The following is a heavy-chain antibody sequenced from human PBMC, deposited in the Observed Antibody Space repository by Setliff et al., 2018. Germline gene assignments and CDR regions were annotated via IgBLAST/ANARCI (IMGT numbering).Heavy chain of an antibody. J-gene: IGHJ4*02. CDR3: ARGRNIAARLLDS. V-gene: IGHV4-59*12. Sequence: SATLSLTCTVSGDSISDASIMAWIRQPPGKGLEFIGYVFYNGAAKYDRSLKSRVTMSVDTSKTQFSLKLISMSPADTAVYYCARGRNIAARLLDSWGQGTLVTVSS. D-gene: IGHD6-6*01. CDR1: GDSISDAS. CDR2: VFYNGAA.